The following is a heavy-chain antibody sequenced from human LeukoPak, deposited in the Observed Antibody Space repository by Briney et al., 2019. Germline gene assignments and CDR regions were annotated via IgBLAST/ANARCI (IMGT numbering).Heavy chain of an antibody. CDR1: GLTFSSHW. CDR2: ITNDGSST. J-gene: IGHJ4*02. D-gene: IGHD4-11*01. V-gene: IGHV3-74*01. CDR3: AKDLKGTTVITIDY. Sequence: QPGGSLRLSCAASGLTFSSHWMHWVRQAPGKGLVWVSRITNDGSSTTYADSVKGRFTISRDNSKNTLYLQMNSLRAEDTAVYYCAKDLKGTTVITIDYWGQGTLVTVSS.